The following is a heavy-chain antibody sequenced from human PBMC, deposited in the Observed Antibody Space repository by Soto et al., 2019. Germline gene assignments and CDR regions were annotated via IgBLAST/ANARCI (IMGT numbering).Heavy chain of an antibody. Sequence: GGSLRLSCAAPGFSFSDAWLSWVRQYPGKGLEWVGRIKSKIDDETTDYAAAVKGRFTISRDDSKDTVFLHLTSLKTEDTAMYFCTTERLDPWGQGTLVTVS. CDR1: GFSFSDAW. CDR2: IKSKIDDETT. CDR3: TTERLDP. V-gene: IGHV3-15*01. J-gene: IGHJ5*02.